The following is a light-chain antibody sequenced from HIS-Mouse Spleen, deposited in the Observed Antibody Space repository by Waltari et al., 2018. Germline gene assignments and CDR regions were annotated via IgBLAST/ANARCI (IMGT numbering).Light chain of an antibody. J-gene: IGLJ2*01. CDR3: QSADSSGTYVV. CDR1: GLPTPY. V-gene: IGLV3-25*03. Sequence: SYELTQPPSVSVSPGQTARITCSGDGLPTPYAYGYQQKPGQAPVLVIYKDREGPLGIPERFSGSSSGTTVTLTISGVQAEYEADYYCQSADSSGTYVVFGGGTKLTVL. CDR2: KDR.